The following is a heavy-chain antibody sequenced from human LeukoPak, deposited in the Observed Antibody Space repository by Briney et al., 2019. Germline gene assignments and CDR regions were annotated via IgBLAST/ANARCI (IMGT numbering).Heavy chain of an antibody. V-gene: IGHV3-23*01. CDR2: VSDNVLNR. CDR3: AKVRGYSYGLVDY. CDR1: GFTFSIYA. D-gene: IGHD5-18*01. Sequence: GGSLRLSCAASGFTFSIYATTWVRQAPGKGLEWVSIVSDNVLNRYYADSVKGRFTISRDNSKNTLYLQMNSLRAEDTAVYYCAKVRGYSYGLVDYWGQGTLVTVSS. J-gene: IGHJ4*02.